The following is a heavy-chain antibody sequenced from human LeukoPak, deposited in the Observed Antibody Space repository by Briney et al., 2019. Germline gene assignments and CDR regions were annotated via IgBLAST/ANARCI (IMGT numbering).Heavy chain of an antibody. CDR1: GFTFSSYA. D-gene: IGHD2-8*01. V-gene: IGHV3-30*04. CDR3: ARDASNPVSHYFDF. CDR2: ISYDGSNK. Sequence: PGGSLRLSCAASGFTFSSYATHWVRQAPGKGLEWVAVISYDGSNKYYADSVKGRFTISRDNSKSTVFLQMNSLRAEDTAVYYCARDASNPVSHYFDFWGQGTLVTVSS. J-gene: IGHJ4*02.